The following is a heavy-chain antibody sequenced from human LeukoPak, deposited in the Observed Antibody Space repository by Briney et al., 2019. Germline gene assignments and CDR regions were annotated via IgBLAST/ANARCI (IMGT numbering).Heavy chain of an antibody. CDR1: GYTFTGYY. V-gene: IGHV1-2*02. CDR2: INPNSGGT. D-gene: IGHD2-2*01. Sequence: ASVKVSCKASGYTFTGYYMHWVRQAPGQGLEWMGWINPNSGGTNYAQKFQGRVTMTRDTSISTAYMELSRLRSDDTAVYYCATEPSTFVVVPAAQYGLWGQGTLVPVSS. CDR3: ATEPSTFVVVPAAQYGL. J-gene: IGHJ4*02.